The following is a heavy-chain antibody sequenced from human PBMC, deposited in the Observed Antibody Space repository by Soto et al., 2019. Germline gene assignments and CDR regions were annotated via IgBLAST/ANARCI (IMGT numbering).Heavy chain of an antibody. V-gene: IGHV1-69*01. CDR1: GGSFRTYA. J-gene: IGHJ6*02. Sequence: QVQLGQSGAEVKKPGSSVKVSCKSSGGSFRTYAISWVRQAPGQGLAWMGSIMAVFGSATYAPRFQGRVIITADESTSTSYLELSGLQPGDAAVYFCATSRGFYEAMEVWGQGTTVTVSS. CDR2: IMAVFGSA. D-gene: IGHD3-16*01. CDR3: ATSRGFYEAMEV.